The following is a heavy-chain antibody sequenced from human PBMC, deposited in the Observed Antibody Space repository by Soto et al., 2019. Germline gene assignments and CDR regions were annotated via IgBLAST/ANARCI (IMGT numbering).Heavy chain of an antibody. CDR2: INAGNGNT. Sequence: ASVKVSCKASGYTFTSYAMHWVRQAPGQRLEWMGWINAGNGNTKYSQKFQGRVTITRDTSASTAYMELSSLRSEDTAVYYCARAPTIVLMVYAIGSAMDVWGQGTTVTVSS. V-gene: IGHV1-3*01. D-gene: IGHD2-8*01. CDR1: GYTFTSYA. CDR3: ARAPTIVLMVYAIGSAMDV. J-gene: IGHJ6*02.